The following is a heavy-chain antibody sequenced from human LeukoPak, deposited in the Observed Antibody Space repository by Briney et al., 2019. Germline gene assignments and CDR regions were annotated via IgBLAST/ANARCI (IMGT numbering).Heavy chain of an antibody. Sequence: SETLSLTCTVSGGSISSYYWGRIRQPPGKGLEWIGSIYHSGSTYYNPSLKSRVTIPVDTSKNQFSLKLSSVTAADTAVYYCARLYCTNGVCHRVGDYWGQGTLVTVSS. CDR2: IYHSGST. CDR3: ARLYCTNGVCHRVGDY. CDR1: GGSISSYY. D-gene: IGHD2-8*01. V-gene: IGHV4-38-2*02. J-gene: IGHJ4*02.